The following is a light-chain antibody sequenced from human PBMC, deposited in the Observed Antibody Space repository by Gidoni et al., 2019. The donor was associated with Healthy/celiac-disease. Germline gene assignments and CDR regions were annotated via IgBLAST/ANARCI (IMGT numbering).Light chain of an antibody. CDR1: QSVSSSY. J-gene: IGKJ2*01. CDR2: GAS. Sequence: EIVLTQSPGTLSLSPGERATLSCRASQSVSSSYLAWYQQKPGQAPSLLIYGASSRATGIPDRFSGSGSGTDFTLTISRLEPEDFAVYYCQQYGTFXXXTKLEIK. CDR3: QQYGT. V-gene: IGKV3-20*01.